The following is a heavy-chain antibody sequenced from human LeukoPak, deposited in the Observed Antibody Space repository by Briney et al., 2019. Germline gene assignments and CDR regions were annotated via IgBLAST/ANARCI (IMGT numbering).Heavy chain of an antibody. V-gene: IGHV4-34*01. CDR2: INHSGST. Sequence: PSETLSLTCAVYGGSFSGYYWSWIRQPPGKGLEWIGEINHSGSTNYNPSLKSRVTISVDTSKNQFSLKLSSVTAADTAVYYCAHDYGDYDLDYWGQGTLVTVSS. D-gene: IGHD4-17*01. CDR3: AHDYGDYDLDY. J-gene: IGHJ4*02. CDR1: GGSFSGYY.